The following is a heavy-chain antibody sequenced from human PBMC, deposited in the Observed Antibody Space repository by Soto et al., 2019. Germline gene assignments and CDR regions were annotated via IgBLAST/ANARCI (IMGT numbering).Heavy chain of an antibody. J-gene: IGHJ6*02. D-gene: IGHD1-7*01. CDR2: ISAYNGNT. V-gene: IGHV1-18*01. CDR1: GYTFTNFG. Sequence: QVQLVQSGAEVKKPGASVKVSCKTSGYTFTNFGLSWVRQAPGQGLEWMGWISAYNGNTNYAQNFQGRVTMTTDTSTSTAYMELRSLRSDDTAVYYCASVLELHYYYGMDVWGQGTTVTVSS. CDR3: ASVLELHYYYGMDV.